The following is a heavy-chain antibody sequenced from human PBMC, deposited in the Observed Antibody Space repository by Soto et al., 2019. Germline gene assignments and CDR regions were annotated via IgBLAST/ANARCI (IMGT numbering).Heavy chain of an antibody. J-gene: IGHJ4*02. Sequence: EVQLVESGGGLVQPGGSLRLSCAGSGFTFSNYWMHWVRQAPGKGLEWVSRIDHDGPTDYADSVRGRFTIPRDNAENTLYLQMNRLRPEDTAVYYCVRDSHGDYWGQGTLVNVSS. D-gene: IGHD4-17*01. CDR3: VRDSHGDY. V-gene: IGHV3-74*01. CDR1: GFTFSNYW. CDR2: IDHDGPT.